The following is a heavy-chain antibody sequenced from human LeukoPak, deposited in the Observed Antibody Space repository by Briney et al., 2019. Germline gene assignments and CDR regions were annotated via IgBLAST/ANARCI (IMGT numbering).Heavy chain of an antibody. Sequence: PGGSLRLSCAASGFTVSSNYMSWVRQAPGKGLEWVSVIYSGGSTYYADSVKGRFTIFRDNSKNTLYLQMNSLRAEDTAVYYCARVRRYYDSSGYSAHYYYGMDVWGQGTTVTVSS. CDR1: GFTVSSNY. CDR3: ARVRRYYDSSGYSAHYYYGMDV. CDR2: IYSGGST. J-gene: IGHJ6*02. V-gene: IGHV3-66*01. D-gene: IGHD3-22*01.